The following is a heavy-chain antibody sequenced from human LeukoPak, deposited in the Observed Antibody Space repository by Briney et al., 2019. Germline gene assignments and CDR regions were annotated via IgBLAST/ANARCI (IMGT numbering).Heavy chain of an antibody. D-gene: IGHD4-17*01. J-gene: IGHJ2*01. V-gene: IGHV4-39*01. CDR2: IYYSGST. CDR1: GGSISSSSYY. CDR3: ARRPASLYGDYPDDWFVYFDL. Sequence: PSETLSLTCTVSGGSISSSSYYWGWIRQPPGKGLEWIGSIYYSGSTYYNPSLKSRVTISVDTSKNQFSLKLSSVTAADTAVYYCARRPASLYGDYPDDWFVYFDLWGRGTLVTVSS.